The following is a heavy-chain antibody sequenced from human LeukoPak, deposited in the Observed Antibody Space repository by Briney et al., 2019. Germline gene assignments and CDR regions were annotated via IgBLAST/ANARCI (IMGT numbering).Heavy chain of an antibody. J-gene: IGHJ5*02. CDR2: ISGSGGST. CDR3: AKDNSSWYLGNWFDP. CDR1: GFTFSGYA. Sequence: GGSLRLSCAASGFTFSGYAMSWVRQAPGKGLEWVSPISGSGGSTYYADSVKGRFTISRDNSKNTLYLQMNSLRAEDTAVYYCAKDNSSWYLGNWFDPWGQGTLVTVSS. V-gene: IGHV3-23*01. D-gene: IGHD6-13*01.